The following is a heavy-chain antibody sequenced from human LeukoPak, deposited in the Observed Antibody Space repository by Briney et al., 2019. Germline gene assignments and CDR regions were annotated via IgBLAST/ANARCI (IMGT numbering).Heavy chain of an antibody. CDR1: GGSISSGGYY. D-gene: IGHD3-10*01. V-gene: IGHV4-31*03. CDR2: IYYSGST. J-gene: IGHJ5*02. CDR3: AREVLLWFGDPGGWFDP. Sequence: PSEALSLTCTVSGGSISSGGYYWSWIRQHPGQGLEWIGYIYYSGSTYYNPSLKSRVTISVDTFKNQFSLKLSSVTAADTAVYYCAREVLLWFGDPGGWFDPWGQGTLVTVSS.